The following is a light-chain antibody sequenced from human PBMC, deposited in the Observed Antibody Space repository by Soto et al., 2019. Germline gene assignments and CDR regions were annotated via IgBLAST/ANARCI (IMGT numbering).Light chain of an antibody. CDR2: GAS. V-gene: IGKV3-20*01. Sequence: EIGLTQSPGTLSLSPGERATLSSRASQSVGSDLAWYQQKPGQAPRLLIYGASSRATGIPDRFSGSGSGTDFTLTISRLEPEDFAVFYCQQYGSSPITFGQGTKVDIK. CDR1: QSVGSD. J-gene: IGKJ1*01. CDR3: QQYGSSPIT.